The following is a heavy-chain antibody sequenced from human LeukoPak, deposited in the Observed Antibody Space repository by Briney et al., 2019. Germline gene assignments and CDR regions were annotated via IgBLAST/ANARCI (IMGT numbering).Heavy chain of an antibody. Sequence: ASVKVSCKASGGTFGSYAISWVRQAPGQGLEWMGRIIPILGIANYAQKFQGRVTITADKSTSTAYMELSSLRSEDTAVYYCARDREQWLPRPGGLDYWGQGTLVTVSS. D-gene: IGHD6-19*01. J-gene: IGHJ4*02. CDR2: IIPILGIA. CDR3: ARDREQWLPRPGGLDY. CDR1: GGTFGSYA. V-gene: IGHV1-69*04.